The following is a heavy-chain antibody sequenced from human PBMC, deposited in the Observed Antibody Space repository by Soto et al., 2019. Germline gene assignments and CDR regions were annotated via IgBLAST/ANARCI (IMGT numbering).Heavy chain of an antibody. D-gene: IGHD3-10*01. J-gene: IGHJ6*02. V-gene: IGHV5-51*01. CDR2: IYPGDSDT. CDR3: ARNRLRQYYYGMDV. Sequence: PGESLKISCQGSGYSFANYWIAWVRQMPGKGLEWGGVIYPGDSDTRYSPSFRGQVTISADKSISHVYLQWSSLKASDTAMYYCARNRLRQYYYGMDVWGQGTTVTVSS. CDR1: GYSFANYW.